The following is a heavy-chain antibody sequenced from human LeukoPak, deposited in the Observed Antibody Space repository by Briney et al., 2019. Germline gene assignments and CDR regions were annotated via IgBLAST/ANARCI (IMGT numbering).Heavy chain of an antibody. CDR1: GYTFTSYG. Sequence: ASVKVSCKASGYTFTSYGISWVRQAPGQGLEWMGWISAYNGNTNYAQKLQGRVTMTTDTSTSTAYMELRSLRSDDTAVYYCARGSYGDYHYYYMDVWGKGTTVTVSS. J-gene: IGHJ6*03. V-gene: IGHV1-18*01. CDR3: ARGSYGDYHYYYMDV. CDR2: ISAYNGNT. D-gene: IGHD4-17*01.